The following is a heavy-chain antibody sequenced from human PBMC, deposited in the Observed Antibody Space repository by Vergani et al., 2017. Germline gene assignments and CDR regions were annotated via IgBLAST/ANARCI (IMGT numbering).Heavy chain of an antibody. CDR1: GGTFSSYA. J-gene: IGHJ6*03. CDR3: AIYPHSSSTSLYYYYYMDV. Sequence: QVQLVQSGAEVKKPGSSVKVSCKASGGTFSSYAISWVRQAPGQGLEWMGGIIPIFGTANYAQKFQGRVTITADKSTSTAYMELSSLRSEDTAVYYCAIYPHSSSTSLYYYYYMDVWGKGTTVTVSS. CDR2: IIPIFGTA. V-gene: IGHV1-69*06. D-gene: IGHD2-2*01.